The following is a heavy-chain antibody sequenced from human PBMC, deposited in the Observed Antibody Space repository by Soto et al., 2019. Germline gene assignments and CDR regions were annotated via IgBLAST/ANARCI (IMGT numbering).Heavy chain of an antibody. J-gene: IGHJ5*02. CDR1: GGTFSSYA. D-gene: IGHD6-13*01. V-gene: IGHV1-69*06. CDR2: IIPIFGTA. Sequence: QVQLVQSGAAVKKPGSSVKVSCKASGGTFSSYAISWVRQAPGQGLEWMGGIIPIFGTANYEQKFQGRVTITADKATSTAYMELSSLRSEDTAVYYCARGEPDSSSWYFWFDPWGQGTLVTVSS. CDR3: ARGEPDSSSWYFWFDP.